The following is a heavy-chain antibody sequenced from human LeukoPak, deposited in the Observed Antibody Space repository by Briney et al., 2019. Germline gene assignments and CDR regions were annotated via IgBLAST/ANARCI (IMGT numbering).Heavy chain of an antibody. Sequence: SETLSLTCAVYGGSFSGYYWSWIRQPPGKGLEWIGEINHSGSINYNPSLKSRVTISVDTSKNQFSLKLSSVTAADTAVYYCARGRRIQLSRGQVVATITHWGQGTLVTVSS. CDR1: GGSFSGYY. CDR3: ARGRRIQLSRGQVVATITH. CDR2: INHSGSI. V-gene: IGHV4-34*01. J-gene: IGHJ4*02. D-gene: IGHD5-24*01.